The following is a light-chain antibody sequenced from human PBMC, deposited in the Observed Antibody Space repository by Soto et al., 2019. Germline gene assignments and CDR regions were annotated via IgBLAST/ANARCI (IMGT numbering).Light chain of an antibody. Sequence: DIHMTQSPSTLSASAGYRVTITCRXSQSISSWLAWYQQKPGKAPKLLIYRASSLESGVPSKFSGSGSGTEFTLTISSLQPDDFATYYCQQYNSYSSLTFGGGTKVDIK. J-gene: IGKJ4*01. CDR1: QSISSW. V-gene: IGKV1-5*03. CDR3: QQYNSYSSLT. CDR2: RAS.